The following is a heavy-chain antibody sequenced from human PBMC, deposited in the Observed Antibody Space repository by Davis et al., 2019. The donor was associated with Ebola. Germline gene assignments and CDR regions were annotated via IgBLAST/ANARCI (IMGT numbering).Heavy chain of an antibody. CDR2: INHSGST. V-gene: IGHV4-34*01. CDR3: ASWDLVGATSFDY. J-gene: IGHJ4*02. Sequence: SETLSLTCAVYGGSFSGYYWSWIRQPPGKGLEWIGEINHSGSTNYNPSLKSRVTISVDTSKNQFSLKLSSVTAADTAVYYCASWDLVGATSFDYWGQGTLVTVSS. CDR1: GGSFSGYY. D-gene: IGHD1-26*01.